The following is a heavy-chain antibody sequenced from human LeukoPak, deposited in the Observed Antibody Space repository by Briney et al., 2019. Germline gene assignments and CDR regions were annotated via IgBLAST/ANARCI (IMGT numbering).Heavy chain of an antibody. CDR2: INTNTGNP. Sequence: ASVKVSCKASGYTFTSYAMNWVRQAPGQGLEWMGWINTNTGNPTYAQGFTGRFVFSLDTSVSTAYLQISSLKAEDTAVYYCASISRYYDSSAQAYDAFDIWGQGTMVTVSS. J-gene: IGHJ3*02. CDR1: GYTFTSYA. D-gene: IGHD3-22*01. CDR3: ASISRYYDSSAQAYDAFDI. V-gene: IGHV7-4-1*02.